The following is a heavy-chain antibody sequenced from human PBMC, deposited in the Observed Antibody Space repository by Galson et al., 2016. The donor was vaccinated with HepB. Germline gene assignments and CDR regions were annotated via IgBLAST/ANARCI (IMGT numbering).Heavy chain of an antibody. Sequence: QSGADVKKPGESLKISCLGFGSIFANYWIGWVRQMPGKGLEWMGIIYPGNSETRYSPSFQGQVTISADKSTSTTYLQWSSLKTSDTAMYYCARQRYFDFWGRGTLVTVSS. V-gene: IGHV5-51*01. CDR2: IYPGNSET. J-gene: IGHJ2*01. CDR1: GSIFANYW. CDR3: ARQRYFDF.